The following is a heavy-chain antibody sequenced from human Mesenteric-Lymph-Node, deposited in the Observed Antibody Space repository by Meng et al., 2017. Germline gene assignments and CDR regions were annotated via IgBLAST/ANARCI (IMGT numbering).Heavy chain of an antibody. CDR3: ARGSAIFGVVIRSYFDY. V-gene: IGHV4-31*03. J-gene: IGHJ4*02. D-gene: IGHD3-3*01. Sequence: QVQVRESGPGLVKPSQTLSLTCTVSGGSISSGGYYWSWIRQHPGKGLEWIGYIHSSGSTYYNPSLRSRLTISVDTSKNQFSLKLSSVTAADTAVYYCARGSAIFGVVIRSYFDYWGQGTLVTVSS. CDR1: GGSISSGGYY. CDR2: IHSSGST.